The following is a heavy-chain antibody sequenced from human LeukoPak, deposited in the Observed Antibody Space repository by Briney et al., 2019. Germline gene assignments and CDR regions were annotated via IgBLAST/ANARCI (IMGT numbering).Heavy chain of an antibody. CDR1: GFTFSSYE. CDR2: ISSSGSTI. D-gene: IGHD5-12*01. CDR3: AREQDIVATRHARKYYYYGMDV. Sequence: PGGSLRLSCAASGFTFSSYETNWVRQAPGKGLEWVSYISSSGSTIYYADSVKGRFTISRDNAKNSLYLQMNSLRAEDTAVYYCAREQDIVATRHARKYYYYGMDVWGQGTTVTVSS. V-gene: IGHV3-48*03. J-gene: IGHJ6*02.